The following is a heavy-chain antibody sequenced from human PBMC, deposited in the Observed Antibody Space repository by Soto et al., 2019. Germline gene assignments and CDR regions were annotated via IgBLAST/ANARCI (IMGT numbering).Heavy chain of an antibody. CDR2: IYYSGST. J-gene: IGHJ5*02. CDR3: ARHVDRGILGGWFDP. CDR1: GGSISSSSYY. Sequence: QLQLQESGPGLVKPSETLSLTCTVSGGSISSSSYYWGWIRQPPGKGLEWIGSIYYSGSTYYNPSLKSRVTISVDTSKNQFSLKLSSVTAADTAVYYCARHVDRGILGGWFDPWGQGTLVTVSS. D-gene: IGHD2-15*01. V-gene: IGHV4-39*01.